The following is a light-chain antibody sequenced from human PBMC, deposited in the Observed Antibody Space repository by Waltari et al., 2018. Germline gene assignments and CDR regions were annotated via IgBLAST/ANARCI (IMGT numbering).Light chain of an antibody. CDR2: KAS. V-gene: IGKV1-5*03. CDR3: QQYNSYSWT. J-gene: IGKJ1*01. Sequence: DIQMTQSPSTLSASVGDRVTITCRASQSISSWLAWYQQKPGKAPNLLIYKASTFQSGVPSRFSGSGSGTEFTLTISSLQPDDFATYYCQQYNSYSWTFGQGTKVEIK. CDR1: QSISSW.